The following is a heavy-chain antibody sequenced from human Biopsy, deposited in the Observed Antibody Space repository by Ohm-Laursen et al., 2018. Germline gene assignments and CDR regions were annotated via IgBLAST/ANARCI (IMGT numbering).Heavy chain of an antibody. J-gene: IGHJ4*02. CDR2: VNPNSGAT. D-gene: IGHD6-25*01. Sequence: SVKVSCKASGSTFNDYFIHWVRQSPGQGLEWMGWVNPNSGATNSAENFRDRVTLTRDTSISAVYIELRRLKSDDAAVYYCARIAAAGWDDYWGQGTLVTVSS. CDR1: GSTFNDYF. CDR3: ARIAAAGWDDY. V-gene: IGHV1-2*02.